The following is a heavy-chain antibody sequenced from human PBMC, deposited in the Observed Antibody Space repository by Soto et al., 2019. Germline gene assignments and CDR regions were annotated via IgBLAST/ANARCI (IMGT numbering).Heavy chain of an antibody. Sequence: QPGGSLRLSCAASGFTFSSYAMSWVRQAPGKGLEWVSAISGSGGSTYYADSVKGRFTISRDNSKNTLYLQMNSLRAEDTAVYYCAKDHIQHMITFGGVTFSSYFDYWGQGTLVTVSS. J-gene: IGHJ4*02. D-gene: IGHD3-16*01. CDR3: AKDHIQHMITFGGVTFSSYFDY. CDR1: GFTFSSYA. CDR2: ISGSGGST. V-gene: IGHV3-23*01.